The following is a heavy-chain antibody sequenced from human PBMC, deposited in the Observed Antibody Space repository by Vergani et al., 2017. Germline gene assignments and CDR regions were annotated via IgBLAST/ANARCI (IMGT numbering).Heavy chain of an antibody. J-gene: IGHJ4*02. Sequence: QVQLVESGGGVVKPGESLRLSCAASVFPFSTYGMHWVRQAPGKGLEWVAFIQKDGIDKFYADAVWGRFTISRDISKNTLDLEMNSLSAEDTALYHCLKDHPVFDEWGRGTLVSVS. CDR1: VFPFSTYG. CDR3: LKDHPVFDE. CDR2: IQKDGIDK. V-gene: IGHV3-30*02.